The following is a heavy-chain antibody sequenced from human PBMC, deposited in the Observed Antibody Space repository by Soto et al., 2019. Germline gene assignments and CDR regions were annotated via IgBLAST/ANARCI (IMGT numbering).Heavy chain of an antibody. CDR1: GYIFKNYA. Sequence: QVQLVQSGAEVKETGSSVKVSCKSSGYIFKNYAVTWLRQAHGQGLEWMGGLIPVFGTPDYSQKFRGRVTITAYESTSTVYMELRSLTSEDTAVYSCARHLSDYVWGSYRHWGQGTLVTVSS. V-gene: IGHV1-69*01. CDR3: ARHLSDYVWGSYRH. J-gene: IGHJ4*02. CDR2: LIPVFGTP. D-gene: IGHD3-16*02.